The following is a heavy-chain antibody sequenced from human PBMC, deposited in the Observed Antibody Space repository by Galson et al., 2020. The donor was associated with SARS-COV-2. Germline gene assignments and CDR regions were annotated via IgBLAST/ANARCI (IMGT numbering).Heavy chain of an antibody. D-gene: IGHD2-15*01. Sequence: SETLSLTCTVSTGSISGYYWTWIRQPPGKGLEWIGNIYYTGKTKYNPPLKSRVTISVDTSKNQFSLRLGSVTAADTAVYYCARDTPNYGEDVWGQGTTVTVSS. CDR1: TGSISGYY. CDR3: ARDTPNYGEDV. V-gene: IGHV4-59*08. J-gene: IGHJ6*02. CDR2: IYYTGKT.